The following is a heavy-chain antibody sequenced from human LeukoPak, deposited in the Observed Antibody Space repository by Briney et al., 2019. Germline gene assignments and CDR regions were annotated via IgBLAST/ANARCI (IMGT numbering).Heavy chain of an antibody. CDR3: AKDQYYDFWSGYYI. Sequence: GGSLRLSCAASGFTFSSYAMSWVRQAPGKGLVWVSAISGSGGSTYYADSVKGRFTISRDNSKNTLYLQMNSLRAEDTAVYYCAKDQYYDFWSGYYIWGQGTLVTVSS. D-gene: IGHD3-3*01. CDR2: ISGSGGST. CDR1: GFTFSSYA. V-gene: IGHV3-23*01. J-gene: IGHJ4*02.